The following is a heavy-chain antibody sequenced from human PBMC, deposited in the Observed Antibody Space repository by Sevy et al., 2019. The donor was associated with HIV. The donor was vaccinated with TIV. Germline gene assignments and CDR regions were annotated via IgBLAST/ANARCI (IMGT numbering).Heavy chain of an antibody. D-gene: IGHD3-22*01. Sequence: GESLKISCQGSGYSFTSHWIGWVRHMPGKGLEWMGIIYPEDSETRYSPSFQGQVTCSADKSISTAYLQWSSLKASDTAMYYCATSRSGYFDSSGYYIYWGQGTLVTVSS. CDR1: GYSFTSHW. CDR3: ATSRSGYFDSSGYYIY. J-gene: IGHJ4*02. V-gene: IGHV5-51*01. CDR2: IYPEDSET.